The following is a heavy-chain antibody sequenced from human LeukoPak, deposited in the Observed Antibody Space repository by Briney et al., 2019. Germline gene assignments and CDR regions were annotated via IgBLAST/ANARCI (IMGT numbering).Heavy chain of an antibody. CDR1: GYSISSGYY. J-gene: IGHJ4*02. Sequence: SETLSLTCAVSGYSISSGYYWGWIRQPPGKGLEWIGSIYHSGSTYYNPSLKSRVTISVDTSKNQFSLKLSSVTAADTAVYYCATSELGVVAPPDYWGQGTLVTVSS. D-gene: IGHD3-22*01. V-gene: IGHV4-38-2*01. CDR3: ATSELGVVAPPDY. CDR2: IYHSGST.